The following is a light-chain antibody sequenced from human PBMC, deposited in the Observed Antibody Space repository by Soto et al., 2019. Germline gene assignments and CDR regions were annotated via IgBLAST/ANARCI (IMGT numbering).Light chain of an antibody. J-gene: IGKJ4*01. CDR3: QQRSNWPLT. Sequence: ELVLTQSPATLSLSPGERATLSCRASQSVSSYLAWYQQKPGQAPRLLIYDASNRATGIPARFSGSGSGTDVTLAISSLEPEDIAVYYCQQRSNWPLTFGGGTKVDIK. V-gene: IGKV3-11*01. CDR2: DAS. CDR1: QSVSSY.